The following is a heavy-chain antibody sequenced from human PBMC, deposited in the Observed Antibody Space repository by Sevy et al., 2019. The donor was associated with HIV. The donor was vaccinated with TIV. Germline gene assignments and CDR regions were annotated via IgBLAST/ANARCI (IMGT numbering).Heavy chain of an antibody. D-gene: IGHD5-18*01. CDR2: IWPGYFDT. V-gene: IGHV5-51*01. CDR3: VRHGSFSYGLVI. J-gene: IGHJ4*02. CDR1: GYSFSDYW. Sequence: GESLKISCKASGYSFSDYWIGWVRQMPGKGLEWLGLIWPGYFDTRYSPSFKGQVTISADESITTAYLQWGSLEASDRAMYYCVRHGSFSYGLVIWGQGTLVTVSS.